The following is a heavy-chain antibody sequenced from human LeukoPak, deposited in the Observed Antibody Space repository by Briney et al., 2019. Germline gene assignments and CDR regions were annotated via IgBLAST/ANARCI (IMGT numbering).Heavy chain of an antibody. CDR2: ISSSSSYI. Sequence: GGSLRLSCAASGFTFSSYSMNWVRQAPGKGLEWVSSISSSSSYIYYADSVKGRFTISRDNAKNSLYLQMNSLRAEDTALYYCAKDKAMVRGVIRGLDGMDVWGQGTTVTVSS. V-gene: IGHV3-21*04. D-gene: IGHD3-10*01. J-gene: IGHJ6*02. CDR3: AKDKAMVRGVIRGLDGMDV. CDR1: GFTFSSYS.